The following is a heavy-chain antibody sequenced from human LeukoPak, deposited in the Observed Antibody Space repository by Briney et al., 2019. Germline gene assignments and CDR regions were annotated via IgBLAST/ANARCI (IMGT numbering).Heavy chain of an antibody. Sequence: ASVKVSCKASGYTFTGYYMHRVRQAPGQGLEWMGRINPDSGDTNYAQKFQGRVTMTRDTSINTAYMELSRLTSDDTAVYYCARDRLGNYYLFDFWGQGTLVTVSS. D-gene: IGHD1-26*01. J-gene: IGHJ4*02. CDR3: ARDRLGNYYLFDF. CDR2: INPDSGDT. V-gene: IGHV1-2*06. CDR1: GYTFTGYY.